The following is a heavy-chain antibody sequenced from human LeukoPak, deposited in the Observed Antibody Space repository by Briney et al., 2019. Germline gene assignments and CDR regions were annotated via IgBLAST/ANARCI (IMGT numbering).Heavy chain of an antibody. V-gene: IGHV3-33*01. J-gene: IGHJ4*02. Sequence: PGGSLRLSCAASGFTFSSYDMHWVRQAPGKGLEWVAVIWYDGSNKYYADSVKGRFTISRDNSKNTLYLQMNSLRAEDTAVYYCARDASGSYELDYWGQGTLVTVSS. CDR1: GFTFSSYD. CDR3: ARDASGSYELDY. CDR2: IWYDGSNK. D-gene: IGHD3-10*01.